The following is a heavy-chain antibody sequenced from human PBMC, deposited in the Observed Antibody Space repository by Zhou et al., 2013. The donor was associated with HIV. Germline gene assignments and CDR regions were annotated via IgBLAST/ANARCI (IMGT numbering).Heavy chain of an antibody. CDR2: ISAYNANT. V-gene: IGHV1-18*01. CDR1: GYMFTSDG. D-gene: IGHD3-3*01. J-gene: IGHJ6*03. Sequence: QVQLVQSGAEVKKPGASVKVSCKASGYMFTSDGFSWVRQAPGQGLEWMGWISAYNANTNYAQKFQGRVTMTTDTSTNTAYMELRSLRSDDTAVYYCAKEGNLYDFGPRTSGDYYYYMDVWGKGTTVTVSS. CDR3: AKEGNLYDFGPRTSGDYYYYMDV.